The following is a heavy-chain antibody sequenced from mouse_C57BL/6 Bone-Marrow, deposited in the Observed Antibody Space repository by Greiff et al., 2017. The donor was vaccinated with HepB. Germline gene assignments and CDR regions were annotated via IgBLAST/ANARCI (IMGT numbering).Heavy chain of an antibody. V-gene: IGHV2-5*01. J-gene: IGHJ4*01. CDR3: AKKDDYDGGGYYAMDY. CDR1: GFSLTSYG. D-gene: IGHD2-4*01. Sequence: VQLVESGPGLVQPSQSLSITCTVSGFSLTSYGVHWVRQSPGKGLEWLGVIWRGGSTDYNAAFMSRLSITKDNSKSQVFFKMNSLQADDTAIYYCAKKDDYDGGGYYAMDYWGQGTSVTVSS. CDR2: IWRGGST.